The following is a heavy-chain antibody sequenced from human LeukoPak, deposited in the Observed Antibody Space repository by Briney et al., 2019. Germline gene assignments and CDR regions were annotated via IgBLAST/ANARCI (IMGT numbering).Heavy chain of an antibody. CDR2: VYNSGST. D-gene: IGHD1-26*01. CDR1: GGSVSSYY. Sequence: SETLSLTCTVSGGSVSSYYWSWVRQPPGEGLEWIAYVYNSGSTNYNPSLKSRVTISVDRSKNQFSLKMNSETAADTAVYYCVRDWEGFNFDIWGQGTMVTVSS. CDR3: VRDWEGFNFDI. V-gene: IGHV4-59*02. J-gene: IGHJ3*02.